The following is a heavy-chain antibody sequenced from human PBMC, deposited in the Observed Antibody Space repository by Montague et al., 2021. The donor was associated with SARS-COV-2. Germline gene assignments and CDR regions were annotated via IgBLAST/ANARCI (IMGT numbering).Heavy chain of an antibody. CDR1: GGSLSGYY. V-gene: IGHV4-34*01. D-gene: IGHD3-10*01. CDR2: INHSANT. J-gene: IGHJ6*02. Sequence: SETLSLTCAVYGGSLSGYYWSWIRQPPEKGLEWIGEINHSANTKYNPSLKSPVTISIDTSKNQFSLKMTSVTAADTATYYCASVIDPSGSYYNRYYYGLNIWGQGTTVTVSS. CDR3: ASVIDPSGSYYNRYYYGLNI.